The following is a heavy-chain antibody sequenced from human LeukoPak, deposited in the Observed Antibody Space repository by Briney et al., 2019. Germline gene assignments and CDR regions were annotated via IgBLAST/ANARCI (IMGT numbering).Heavy chain of an antibody. CDR1: GFTFSSYW. J-gene: IGHJ4*02. CDR3: ARGVLQRGDYFDY. Sequence: PGGSLRLSCAASGFTFSSYWMSWVRQAPGKGLEWVANIKQDGSEKYYVDSVKGRFTISRDNAKNSLYLQMNSLRAEDTAVYYCARGVLQRGDYFDYWGQGTLVTVSS. D-gene: IGHD4/OR15-4a*01. V-gene: IGHV3-7*01. CDR2: IKQDGSEK.